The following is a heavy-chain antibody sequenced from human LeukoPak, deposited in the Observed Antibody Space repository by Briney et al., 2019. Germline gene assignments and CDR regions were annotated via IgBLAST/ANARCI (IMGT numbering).Heavy chain of an antibody. CDR1: GGSISSGGYS. CDR2: IYHSGST. Sequence: NPSETLSLTCAVSGGSISSGGYSWSWIRQPPGKGLEWIGYIYHSGSTYYNPSLKSRVTISVDRSKNQFSLKLSSVTAADTAVYYCARLGRDWNWFDPWGQGTLVTVSS. J-gene: IGHJ5*02. CDR3: ARLGRDWNWFDP. V-gene: IGHV4-30-2*01. D-gene: IGHD3-9*01.